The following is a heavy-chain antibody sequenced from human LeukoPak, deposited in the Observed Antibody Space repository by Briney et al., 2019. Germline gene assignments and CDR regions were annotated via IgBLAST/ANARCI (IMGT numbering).Heavy chain of an antibody. CDR3: AGAHSSSWSVF. V-gene: IGHV3-30*14. CDR2: ISYDGSNK. J-gene: IGHJ5*01. CDR1: GFTFSSYA. Sequence: GGSLRPSCAASGFTFSSYAMHWVRQAPGKGLEWVAVISYDGSNKYYADSVKGRFTISRDNSKSTLYLQMNSLRAEDTAVYYCAGAHSSSWSVFWGQGTLVTVSS. D-gene: IGHD6-13*01.